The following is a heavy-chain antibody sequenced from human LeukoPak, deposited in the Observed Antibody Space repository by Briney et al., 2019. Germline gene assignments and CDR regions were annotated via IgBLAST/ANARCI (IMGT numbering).Heavy chain of an antibody. CDR1: GYTFTSSY. Sequence: ASVKVSCKASGYTFTSSYMHWVRQAPGQGLEWMGMTDPSSGNVNYPKKFQGRVAVTRDTSTSTLYMELSSLRSDDTAVYYCAADRAQQGASTAYWGQGTLVTVYS. CDR3: AADRAQQGASTAY. CDR2: TDPSSGNV. D-gene: IGHD2-8*02. V-gene: IGHV1-46*01. J-gene: IGHJ4*02.